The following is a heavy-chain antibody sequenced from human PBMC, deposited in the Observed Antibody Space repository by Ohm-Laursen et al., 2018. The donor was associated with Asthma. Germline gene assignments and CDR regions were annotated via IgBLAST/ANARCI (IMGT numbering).Heavy chain of an antibody. D-gene: IGHD3-10*01. CDR2: ISYSGTP. Sequence: SDTLSLTCTVSGDPISDTYTWGWVRQPPGKGLEYIGTISYSGTPYDNPSLKSRVTISVDRSKNQFSLKLSSVTAADTAVYYCARGDYYGSGSSCWFDPWGQGTLVTVSS. CDR3: ARGDYYGSGSSCWFDP. J-gene: IGHJ5*02. V-gene: IGHV4-39*07. CDR1: GDPISDTYT.